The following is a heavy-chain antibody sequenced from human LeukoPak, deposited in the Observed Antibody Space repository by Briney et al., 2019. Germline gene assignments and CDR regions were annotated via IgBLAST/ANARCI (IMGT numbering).Heavy chain of an antibody. CDR1: GGSINNYY. J-gene: IGHJ4*02. D-gene: IGHD4-17*01. CDR3: ARGGDYGDLRYFDY. Sequence: SETLSLTCTVSGGSINNYYWSWIRQPPGKGLEWIGYIYYRGSTNYNPSLKSRVTFSVDTSKNQFSLKLNSVTAVDTAVYYCARGGDYGDLRYFDYWGQGTLVTVSS. CDR2: IYYRGST. V-gene: IGHV4-59*01.